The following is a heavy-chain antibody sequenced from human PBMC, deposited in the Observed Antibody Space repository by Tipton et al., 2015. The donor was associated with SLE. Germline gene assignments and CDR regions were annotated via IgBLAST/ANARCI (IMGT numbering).Heavy chain of an antibody. J-gene: IGHJ1*01. D-gene: IGHD6-13*01. CDR1: GFTFSSYD. V-gene: IGHV3-30*04. CDR3: ASSWYIQH. CDR2: ISYDGSNK. Sequence: SLRLFCAASGFTFSSYDMHWVRQAPGKGLEWVAVISYDGSNKYYADSVKGRFTISRDNSKNTLYLQMNSLRAEDTAVYYCASSWYIQHWGQGTLVTVSS.